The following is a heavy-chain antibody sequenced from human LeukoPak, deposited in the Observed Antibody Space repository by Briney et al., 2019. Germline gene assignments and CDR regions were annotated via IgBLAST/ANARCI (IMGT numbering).Heavy chain of an antibody. V-gene: IGHV3-15*01. CDR3: TTVVLGYCNGGSCYHY. Sequence: GGSLRLSCAASGFSFSNAWMSWVRQAPGKGLEWVGRIKSKTDGGTTDYAAPVKGRFTTSRDDSKNTLYLQMNSLKTEDTAVYYCTTVVLGYCNGGSCYHYWGQGTLVTVSS. J-gene: IGHJ4*02. CDR2: IKSKTDGGTT. CDR1: GFSFSNAW. D-gene: IGHD2-15*01.